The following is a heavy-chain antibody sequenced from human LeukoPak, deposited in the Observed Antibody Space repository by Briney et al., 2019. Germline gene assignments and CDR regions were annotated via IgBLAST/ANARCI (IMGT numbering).Heavy chain of an antibody. Sequence: SETLSLTCAVYGGSFSGYYWTWIRQSPGQGLEWIGEINHTGSTDYNPSLKSRVTISVDTSKNQFSLKLSSVTAADTAVYYCARVLLWFGELSHFDYWGQGTLVTVSS. D-gene: IGHD3-10*01. J-gene: IGHJ4*02. CDR2: INHTGST. CDR1: GGSFSGYY. CDR3: ARVLLWFGELSHFDY. V-gene: IGHV4-34*01.